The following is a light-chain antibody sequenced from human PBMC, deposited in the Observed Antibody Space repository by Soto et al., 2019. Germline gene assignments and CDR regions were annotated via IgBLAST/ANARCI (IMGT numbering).Light chain of an antibody. J-gene: IGKJ1*01. CDR2: GAS. CDR1: QSVSSSY. V-gene: IGKV3-20*01. CDR3: QQYGSSRWT. Sequence: EIVFTQSPGTLSLSPGERATLSCRASQSVSSSYLAWYQQKPGQAPRLLIYGASSRATGIPDRFSGSGSGTDLTLTISRLEPEDFAVYYCQQYGSSRWTFGQGTKVDIK.